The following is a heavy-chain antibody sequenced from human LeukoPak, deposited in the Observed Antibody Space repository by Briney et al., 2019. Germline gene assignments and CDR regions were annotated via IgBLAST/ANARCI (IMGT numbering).Heavy chain of an antibody. CDR3: AREDRYCSSTSCYTWDY. Sequence: SETLSLTCTVSGVSISSSNYFWAWIRQSPGKGLEWIGSIYFRGSISSSPSLKSRFTISIDASKNQFSLKLTSVTAADTAVYYCAREDRYCSSTSCYTWDYWGQGTLVAV. D-gene: IGHD2-2*02. CDR1: GVSISSSNYF. V-gene: IGHV4-39*07. J-gene: IGHJ4*02. CDR2: IYFRGSI.